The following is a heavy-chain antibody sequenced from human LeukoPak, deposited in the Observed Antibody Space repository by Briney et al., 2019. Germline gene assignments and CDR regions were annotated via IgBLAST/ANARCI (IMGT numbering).Heavy chain of an antibody. Sequence: GGSLRLSCAASGFTVSSNYMSWVRQAPGKGLEWVSVIYSGGSTYYADSVKGRFTISRDNSKNTLYLQMNSLRAEDTAVYYCASLHREKEFGPWGQGTLVTVSS. CDR2: IYSGGST. CDR3: ASLHREKEFGP. CDR1: GFTVSSNY. V-gene: IGHV3-53*01. J-gene: IGHJ5*02.